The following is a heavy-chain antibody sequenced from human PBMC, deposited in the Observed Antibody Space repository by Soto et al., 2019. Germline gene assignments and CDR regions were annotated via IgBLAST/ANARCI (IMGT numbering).Heavy chain of an antibody. V-gene: IGHV3-23*01. CDR3: AKGDYDIFDAFDI. CDR1: GFTFSSYA. Sequence: WGSLRLSREASGFTFSSYAMSWVRKAPGKGLEWVSAISGSGGSTYYADSVKGRFTISRDNSKNTLYLQMNSLRAEDTAVYYCAKGDYDIFDAFDIWGQGTMVTVSS. J-gene: IGHJ3*02. CDR2: ISGSGGST. D-gene: IGHD3-9*01.